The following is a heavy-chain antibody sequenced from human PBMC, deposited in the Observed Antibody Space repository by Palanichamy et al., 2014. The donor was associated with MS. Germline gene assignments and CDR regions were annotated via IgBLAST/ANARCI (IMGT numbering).Heavy chain of an antibody. V-gene: IGHV3-7*01. CDR1: GFTFGAHW. J-gene: IGHJ4*02. Sequence: EVELVESWGRRWSTPGGSLRLSCAASGFTFGAHWMHWVRQAPGKGLEWVASIDPDGSGKYYLDSTKGRFTISRDNAENSQSLQMNSLRGEDAAVYYCAKDGGWSFDWWGQGTLVTVSS. CDR2: IDPDGSGK. D-gene: IGHD3-16*01. CDR3: AKDGGWSFDW.